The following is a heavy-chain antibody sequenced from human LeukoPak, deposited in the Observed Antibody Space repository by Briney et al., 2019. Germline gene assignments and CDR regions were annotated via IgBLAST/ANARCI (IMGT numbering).Heavy chain of an antibody. CDR3: TTDRDCSSTSCPPARFDP. J-gene: IGHJ5*02. Sequence: GGSLRLSCAASGFTFSSYSMNWVRQAPGKGLEWVGRIKSKTDGGTTDYAAPVKGRFTISRDDSKNTLYLQMNSLKTEDTAVYYCTTDRDCSSTSCPPARFDPWGQGTLVTVSS. V-gene: IGHV3-15*01. CDR1: GFTFSSYS. CDR2: IKSKTDGGTT. D-gene: IGHD2-2*01.